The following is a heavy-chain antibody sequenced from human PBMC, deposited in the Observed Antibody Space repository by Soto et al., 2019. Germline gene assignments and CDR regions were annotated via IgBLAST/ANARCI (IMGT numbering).Heavy chain of an antibody. Sequence: ASVKVSCKASGYTFTSYGISWVRQAPGQGLEWMGWIRAYSGNTNYPQKLRGRVTMTTDTSTSTVYMEQRSLRSDDTAVYYCARSYSYGPYFFDYWGQGTLVTVSS. CDR1: GYTFTSYG. V-gene: IGHV1-18*01. CDR2: IRAYSGNT. CDR3: ARSYSYGPYFFDY. J-gene: IGHJ4*02. D-gene: IGHD5-18*01.